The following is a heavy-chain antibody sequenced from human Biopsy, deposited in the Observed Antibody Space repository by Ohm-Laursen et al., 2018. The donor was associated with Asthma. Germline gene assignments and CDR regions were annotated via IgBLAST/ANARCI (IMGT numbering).Heavy chain of an antibody. Sequence: SLRLSCAAFGFTFSSYGMHWVRQAPGKGLEWVAVISYDGSNKYYADSVKGRFTISRDNSKSTLYLQMNSLRAEDTAVYYCARGNYHLDYGGNSGAFDIWGQGTMVTVSS. CDR2: ISYDGSNK. J-gene: IGHJ3*02. D-gene: IGHD4-23*01. CDR1: GFTFSSYG. V-gene: IGHV3-30*03. CDR3: ARGNYHLDYGGNSGAFDI.